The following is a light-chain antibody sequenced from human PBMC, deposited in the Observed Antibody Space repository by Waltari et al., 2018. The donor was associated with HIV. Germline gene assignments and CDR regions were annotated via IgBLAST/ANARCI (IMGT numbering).Light chain of an antibody. J-gene: IGKJ2*01. Sequence: DIQVTQSPSPLSASLGGRVTLACRSSQNITTFLNWYQQRPGRAPQLLIYTTSNLQSGIPSRFRGSGSGTDFVLTVTNLQPEESATYFCQQSYRMPYTFGQGTK. V-gene: IGKV1-39*01. CDR3: QQSYRMPYT. CDR2: TTS. CDR1: QNITTF.